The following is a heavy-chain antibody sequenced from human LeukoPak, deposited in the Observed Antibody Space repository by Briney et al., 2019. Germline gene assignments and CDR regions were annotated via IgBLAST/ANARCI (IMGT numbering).Heavy chain of an antibody. J-gene: IGHJ6*02. V-gene: IGHV4-34*01. D-gene: IGHD3-9*01. Sequence: TSETLSLTCAVYGGSFSGYYWSWIRQPPGKGLEWIGEINHSGSTNYNPSLKSRVTISVDTSKNQFSLKLSSVTAADTAVYYCARGRFNGILTGYVSRFRYYGMDVWGQGTTVTVSS. CDR3: ARGRFNGILTGYVSRFRYYGMDV. CDR1: GGSFSGYY. CDR2: INHSGST.